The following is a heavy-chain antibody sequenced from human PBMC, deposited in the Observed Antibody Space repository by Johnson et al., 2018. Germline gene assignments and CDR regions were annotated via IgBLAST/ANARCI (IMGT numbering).Heavy chain of an antibody. J-gene: IGHJ6*04. CDR2: IHXGGST. V-gene: IGHV3-53*01. D-gene: IGHD6-6*01. CDR3: AKDPAGRSSDYYYYGMDV. Sequence: SWVRQAPGKGLEWVSXIHXGGSTYYADSVQGRFTISRDNSKNTLYLQMNSLRAEDTAVYYCAKDPAGRSSDYYYYGMDVWGNGTTVTVSS.